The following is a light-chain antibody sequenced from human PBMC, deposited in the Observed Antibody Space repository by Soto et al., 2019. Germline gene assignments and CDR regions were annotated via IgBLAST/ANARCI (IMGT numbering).Light chain of an antibody. Sequence: DIQMTQSPSSLSASVGDRFTVTCRAGQSISRYLNWYQQRPGKAPKLLIYSASTLQTGVPSRFSGSGSGTDFTLTISRLEPEDFAVYYCQQYVSSPWAFGQGTKVDIK. J-gene: IGKJ1*01. CDR2: SAS. V-gene: IGKV1-39*01. CDR3: QQYVSSPWA. CDR1: QSISRY.